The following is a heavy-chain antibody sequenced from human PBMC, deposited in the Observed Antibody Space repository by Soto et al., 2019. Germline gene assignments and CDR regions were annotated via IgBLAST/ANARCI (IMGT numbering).Heavy chain of an antibody. CDR2: ISSSGSTI. D-gene: IGHD3-16*02. V-gene: IGHV3-11*01. Sequence: GGSLRLSCAASGFTFSDYYMSWIRQAPGKGLEWVSYISSSGSTIYYADSVKGRFTISRDNAKNSLYLQMNSLRAEDTAVYYCARDNYIWGSYRYIFDYWGQGTLVTVSS. CDR1: GFTFSDYY. J-gene: IGHJ4*02. CDR3: ARDNYIWGSYRYIFDY.